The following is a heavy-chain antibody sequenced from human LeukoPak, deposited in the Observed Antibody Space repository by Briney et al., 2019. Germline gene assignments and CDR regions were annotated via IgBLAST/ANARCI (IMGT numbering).Heavy chain of an antibody. CDR2: ISSDESST. D-gene: IGHD2-2*01. J-gene: IGHJ4*02. V-gene: IGHV3-74*01. CDR3: AKDLCSDTSCSSRGIVY. CDR1: GFTFSSYA. Sequence: PGGSLRLSCAASGFTFSSYAMHWVRQAPGEGLVWVSRISSDESSTNYADSVKGRFTASKDNSKSTLYLQMNSLRAEDTAIYYCAKDLCSDTSCSSRGIVYWGQGTLVTVSS.